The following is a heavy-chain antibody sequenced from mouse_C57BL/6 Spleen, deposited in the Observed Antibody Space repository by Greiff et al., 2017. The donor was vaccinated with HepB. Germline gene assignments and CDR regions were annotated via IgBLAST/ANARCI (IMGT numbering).Heavy chain of an antibody. CDR2: ISSGGDYI. Sequence: EVQLVESGEGLVKPGGSLKLSCAASGFTFSSYAMSWVRQTPEKRLEWVAYISSGGDYIYYADTVKGRFTISRDNARNTLYLQMSSLKSEDTAMYYCTRDQEDYGGYAVDYWGQGTSVTVSS. CDR3: TRDQEDYGGYAVDY. CDR1: GFTFSSYA. D-gene: IGHD1-1*01. V-gene: IGHV5-9-1*02. J-gene: IGHJ4*01.